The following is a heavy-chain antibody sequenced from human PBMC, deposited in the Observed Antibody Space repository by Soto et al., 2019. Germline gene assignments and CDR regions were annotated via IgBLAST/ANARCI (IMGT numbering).Heavy chain of an antibody. CDR1: GYPFTGYY. J-gene: IGHJ6*02. CDR3: ARDPPQALYGMDV. CDR2: INPNSGGT. Sequence: XAVKVSCKAAGYPFTGYYMHWGRQAPGQGLEWMGWINPNSGGTNYAQKFQGRVTMTRDTSISTAYMELSRLRSDDTAVYYCARDPPQALYGMDVWGQGTTVTVSS. V-gene: IGHV1-2*02.